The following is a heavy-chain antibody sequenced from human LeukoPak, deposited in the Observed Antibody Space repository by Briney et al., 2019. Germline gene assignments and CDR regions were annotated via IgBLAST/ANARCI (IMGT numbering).Heavy chain of an antibody. CDR3: AKWPEGATPRFHH. J-gene: IGHJ4*02. Sequence: GGSLRLSCAASGFTFSSYAMSWVRQAPGKGLEAPGKGLEWVSTISASGHATYYPDSVRGRFTISRDNSKSTLHLQMDSLRAEDSALYYCAKWPEGATPRFHHWGQGTLVTVSS. CDR2: ISASGHAT. CDR1: GFTFSSYA. V-gene: IGHV3-23*01. D-gene: IGHD1-26*01.